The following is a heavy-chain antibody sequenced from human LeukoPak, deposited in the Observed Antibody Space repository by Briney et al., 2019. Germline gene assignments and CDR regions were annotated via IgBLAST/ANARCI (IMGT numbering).Heavy chain of an antibody. CDR2: ISDRGGST. V-gene: IGHV3-23*01. CDR1: EFTFGSYV. J-gene: IGHJ4*02. D-gene: IGHD3-10*01. Sequence: GPLRLSCAASEFTFGSYVMSWVRQAPGKGLEWVATISDRGGSTNYADSVKGRFTISRDNSKNTLYLQMNSLRADDTAVYYCAKGRGVIYYFDYWGQGTLVTVSS. CDR3: AKGRGVIYYFDY.